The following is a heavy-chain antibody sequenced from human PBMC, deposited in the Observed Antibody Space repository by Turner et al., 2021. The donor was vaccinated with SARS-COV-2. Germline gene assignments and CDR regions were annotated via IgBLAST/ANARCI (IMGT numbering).Heavy chain of an antibody. D-gene: IGHD3-10*01. Sequence: QITLKESGPALVKPTQTLTLTCSFSGFSLSTTGVGVGWIRQSPGQALEGLALMYWDDDKRYSPSLNSRLTLTKDTSRDQVVLTMTNMDPVDTATYYCARFYYGSVTYNNHPYYDFWGQGTLVTVSS. CDR1: GFSLSTTGVG. CDR3: ARFYYGSVTYNNHPYYDF. V-gene: IGHV2-5*02. J-gene: IGHJ4*02. CDR2: MYWDDDK.